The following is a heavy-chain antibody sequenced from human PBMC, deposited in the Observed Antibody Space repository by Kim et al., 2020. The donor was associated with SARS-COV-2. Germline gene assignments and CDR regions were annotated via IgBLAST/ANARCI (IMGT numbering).Heavy chain of an antibody. CDR1: GGSFSGYY. V-gene: IGHV4-34*01. CDR2: INHSGST. J-gene: IGHJ3*02. CDR3: ARANIPSSSWYKGAFDI. D-gene: IGHD6-13*01. Sequence: SETLSLTCAVYGGSFSGYYWSWIRQPPGKGLEWIGEINHSGSTNYNPSLKSRVTISVDTSKNQFSLKLSSVTAADTAVYYCARANIPSSSWYKGAFDIWGQGTMVTVSS.